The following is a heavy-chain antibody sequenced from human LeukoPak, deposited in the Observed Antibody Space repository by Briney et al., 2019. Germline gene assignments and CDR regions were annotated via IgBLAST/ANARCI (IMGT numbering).Heavy chain of an antibody. Sequence: PSETLSLTRTVSGGPISNYFWSWIRQPPGKGLEWIGYIYYSGGTNYNPSLKSRVTISVDTSKNQFSLKLSSVTAADTAVYYCARPSRSVSTAGAFDIWGQGTMVTVSS. D-gene: IGHD5/OR15-5a*01. CDR3: ARPSRSVSTAGAFDI. V-gene: IGHV4-59*01. CDR2: IYYSGGT. CDR1: GGPISNYF. J-gene: IGHJ3*02.